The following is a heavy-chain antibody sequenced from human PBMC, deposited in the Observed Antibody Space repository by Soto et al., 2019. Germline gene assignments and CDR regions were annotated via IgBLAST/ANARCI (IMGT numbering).Heavy chain of an antibody. CDR2: ITSDTKTI. D-gene: IGHD6-19*01. V-gene: IGHV3-48*02. CDR1: EFKFSIYS. CDR3: ARSVEGHFDY. J-gene: IGHJ4*02. Sequence: GGSLRLSCVASEFKFSIYSMNWVRQAPGKGLEWSAYITSDTKTIKYVDSVKGRFTISRDNAKNSVYLQMNSLSDEDTAVYYCARSVEGHFDYWGQGTVVTVSS.